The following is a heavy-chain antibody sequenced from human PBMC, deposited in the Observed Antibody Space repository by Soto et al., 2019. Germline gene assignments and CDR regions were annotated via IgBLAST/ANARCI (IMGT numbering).Heavy chain of an antibody. CDR2: ISTYNGNT. D-gene: IGHD1-26*01. CDR1: GYTFTGYY. Sequence: GASVKVSCKASGYTFTGYYMHWVRQAPGQGLEWMGWISTYNGNTNYAQKLQGRVTMTTDTSTSTAYMELKSLTSDDTALYYCAKDLYGGATTLDYWGQGTLVTVSS. CDR3: AKDLYGGATTLDY. J-gene: IGHJ4*02. V-gene: IGHV1-18*04.